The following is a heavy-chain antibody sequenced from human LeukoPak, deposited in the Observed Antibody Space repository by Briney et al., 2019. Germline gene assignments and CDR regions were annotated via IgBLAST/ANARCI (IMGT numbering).Heavy chain of an antibody. CDR3: ATQPPYYGAXWFDP. Sequence: SETLSLTCTVSGGSISSGSYYWSWIRQPAGKGLEWIGRIYTSGSTNYNPSLKSRVTISVDTSKNQFSLKLSSVTAADTAVYYCATQPPYYGAXWFDPWGQGTLVTVSX. D-gene: IGHD4-17*01. V-gene: IGHV4-61*02. J-gene: IGHJ5*02. CDR2: IYTSGST. CDR1: GGSISSGSYY.